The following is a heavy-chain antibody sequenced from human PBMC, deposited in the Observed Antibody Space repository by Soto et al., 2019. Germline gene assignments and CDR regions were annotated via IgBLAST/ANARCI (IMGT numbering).Heavy chain of an antibody. CDR3: AKDRPLPLRDCSSISCYAGAFDI. V-gene: IGHV3-23*01. D-gene: IGHD2-2*01. Sequence: PGGSLRLSCAVSGFTFTTFAMSWVRQAPGRGLEWVSAISGRGDNTYHADSVKGRFTISRDNSKNTLYLQMYSLRPEDTAVYYCAKDRPLPLRDCSSISCYAGAFDIWGQGTMVTVSS. CDR2: ISGRGDNT. J-gene: IGHJ3*02. CDR1: GFTFTTFA.